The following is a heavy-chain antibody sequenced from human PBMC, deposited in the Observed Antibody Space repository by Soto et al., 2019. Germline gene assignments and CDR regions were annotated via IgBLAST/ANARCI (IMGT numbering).Heavy chain of an antibody. J-gene: IGHJ3*02. CDR2: IYPGDSDT. D-gene: IGHD2-15*01. CDR1: GYSFTSYW. CDR3: ARPGYCSGGSCGAFDI. Sequence: PGESLKISCKGSGYSFTSYWIGWVRQMPGKGLEWMGIIYPGDSDTRYSPSFQGQVTISADKSISTAYLQWSSLKASDTVMYYCARPGYCSGGSCGAFDIWGQGTMVTVSS. V-gene: IGHV5-51*01.